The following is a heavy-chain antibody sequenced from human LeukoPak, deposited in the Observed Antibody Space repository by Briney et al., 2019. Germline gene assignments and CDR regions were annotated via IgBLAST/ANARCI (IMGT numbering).Heavy chain of an antibody. D-gene: IGHD3-3*01. CDR1: GYIFTSYG. CDR2: ISAYNGDT. V-gene: IGHV1-18*01. Sequence: ASVKVSCKASGYIFTSYGISWVRQAPGQGLEWMGWISAYNGDTKYAQKLQGRVTMTTDISTSTVYMELRSLRSDDTAVYYCARDEPFRDNNDFWSCASPVTLFDYWGQGTLVTVSS. J-gene: IGHJ4*02. CDR3: ARDEPFRDNNDFWSCASPVTLFDY.